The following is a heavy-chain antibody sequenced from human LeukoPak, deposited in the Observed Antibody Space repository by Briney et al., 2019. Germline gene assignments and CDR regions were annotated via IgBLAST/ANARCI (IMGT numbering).Heavy chain of an antibody. Sequence: PGGSLRLSCAASGFTFSSYWMHWVRQAPGKGLVWVSRINSDGSSTSYADSVKGRFTISRDNAKNTLYLQMNSLRAEDTAVYYCARGSFSTPRHAFDIWGQGTMVTVSS. CDR2: INSDGSST. V-gene: IGHV3-74*01. CDR1: GFTFSSYW. CDR3: ARGSFSTPRHAFDI. J-gene: IGHJ3*02. D-gene: IGHD2-2*01.